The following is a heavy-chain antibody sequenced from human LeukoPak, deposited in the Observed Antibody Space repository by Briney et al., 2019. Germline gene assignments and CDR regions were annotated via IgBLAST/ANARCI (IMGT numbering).Heavy chain of an antibody. Sequence: GASVKVSCKASGYTFTGYYMHWVRQAPGQGLEWMGWINPNSGGTNYAQKFQGWVTMTRDTSISTAYMELSRLRSDDTAVYYCARAATYYYDSSGYYYFQHWGQGTLVTVSS. J-gene: IGHJ1*01. CDR2: INPNSGGT. D-gene: IGHD3-22*01. CDR1: GYTFTGYY. CDR3: ARAATYYYDSSGYYYFQH. V-gene: IGHV1-2*04.